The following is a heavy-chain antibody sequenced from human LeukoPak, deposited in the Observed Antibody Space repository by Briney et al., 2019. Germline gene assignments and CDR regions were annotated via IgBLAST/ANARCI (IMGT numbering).Heavy chain of an antibody. CDR1: GFTFDDYA. Sequence: PGGSLRLSCAASGFTFDDYAMHWVRQAPGKGLEWVSLISWDGGSTYYADSVKGRFTISRDNSKNSLYLQMNSLRAEDTALYYCARCGAGGRGLDYYYYGMDVWGQGTTVTVSS. CDR3: ARCGAGGRGLDYYYYGMDV. CDR2: ISWDGGST. V-gene: IGHV3-43D*03. J-gene: IGHJ6*02. D-gene: IGHD1-26*01.